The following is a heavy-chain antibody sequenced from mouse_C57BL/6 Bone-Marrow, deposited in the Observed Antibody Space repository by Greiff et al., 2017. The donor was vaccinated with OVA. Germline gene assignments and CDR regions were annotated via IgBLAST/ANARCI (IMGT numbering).Heavy chain of an antibody. CDR1: GFSLTSYG. CDR3: ARNPFYGSSPLYAMDY. CDR2: IWSGGST. Sequence: VQLQESGPGLVQPSQSLSITCTVSGFSLTSYGVHWVRQSPGKGLEWLGVIWSGGSTDYNAAFISRLSISKDNSKSQVFFKMNSLQADDTAIYYCARNPFYGSSPLYAMDYWGQGTSVTVSS. V-gene: IGHV2-2*01. J-gene: IGHJ4*01. D-gene: IGHD1-1*01.